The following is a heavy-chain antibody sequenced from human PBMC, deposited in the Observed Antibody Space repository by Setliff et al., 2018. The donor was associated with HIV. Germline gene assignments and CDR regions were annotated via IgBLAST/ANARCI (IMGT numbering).Heavy chain of an antibody. Sequence: SETLSLTCSVSGGSISGHFWSWIRQSPGKGLEWIGYIYGNGNTKYNRFLNSRVTMSVDTSKNQFSLNLNSVTAADTAMYYCARLDSSIFGTIKPLHHFDYWGQGLMVTVSS. CDR1: GGSISGHF. J-gene: IGHJ4*01. CDR3: ARLDSSIFGTIKPLHHFDY. CDR2: IYGNGNT. V-gene: IGHV4-4*09. D-gene: IGHD3-3*01.